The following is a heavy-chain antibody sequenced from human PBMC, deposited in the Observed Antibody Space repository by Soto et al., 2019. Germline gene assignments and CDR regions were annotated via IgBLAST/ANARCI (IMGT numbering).Heavy chain of an antibody. Sequence: QVQLVQSGAEVKKPGASVKVSCKASGYTFTSYYMHWVRQAPGQGLEWMGIINPSGGSTSHAQKFQGRVTMTRDTSTSTGYMELSSLRSEDTAVYYCAREHREEPEDILSDYWGQGTLVTVSS. CDR1: GYTFTSYY. CDR2: INPSGGST. D-gene: IGHD2-15*01. J-gene: IGHJ4*02. CDR3: AREHREEPEDILSDY. V-gene: IGHV1-46*01.